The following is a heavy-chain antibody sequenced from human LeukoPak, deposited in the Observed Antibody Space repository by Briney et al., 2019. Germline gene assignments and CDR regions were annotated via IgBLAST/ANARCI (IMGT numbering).Heavy chain of an antibody. CDR1: GGSISSYY. Sequence: PSETLSLTCTVSGGSISSYYWSWIRQPPGKGLEWIGYIYYSGSTNYNPSLKSRVTISVDTSKNQFPLKLSSVTAADTAVYYCARSSTTVTTDLGYFQHWGQGTLVTVSS. CDR3: ARSSTTVTTDLGYFQH. V-gene: IGHV4-59*08. J-gene: IGHJ1*01. D-gene: IGHD4-17*01. CDR2: IYYSGST.